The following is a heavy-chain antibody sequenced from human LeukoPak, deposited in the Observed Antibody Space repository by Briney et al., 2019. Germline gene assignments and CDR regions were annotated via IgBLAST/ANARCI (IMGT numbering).Heavy chain of an antibody. V-gene: IGHV3-23*01. D-gene: IGHD3-22*01. J-gene: IGHJ4*02. CDR3: AKDYYYDSSGYPYYFDY. Sequence: QSGGSLRLSCAASGFTFSSYAMSWVRQAPGKGLEWVSAISGNGGATYYADSVKGRFTISRDNSKNTLYLQMNSLRAEDTAVYYCAKDYYYDSSGYPYYFDYWGQGTLVTVSS. CDR1: GFTFSSYA. CDR2: ISGNGGAT.